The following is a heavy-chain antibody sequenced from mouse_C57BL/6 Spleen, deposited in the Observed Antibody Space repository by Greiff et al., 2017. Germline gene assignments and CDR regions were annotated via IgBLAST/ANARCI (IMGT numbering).Heavy chain of an antibody. D-gene: IGHD4-1*01. Sequence: EVNLVESGGGLVQPGGSLKLSCAASGFTFSDYYMYWVRQTPEKRLEWVAYISNGGGSTYYPDTVKGRFTISRDNAKNTLYLQMSRLKSEDTAMYYCARQGTGYYFDYWGQGTTLTVSS. V-gene: IGHV5-12*01. CDR2: ISNGGGST. CDR3: ARQGTGYYFDY. J-gene: IGHJ2*01. CDR1: GFTFSDYY.